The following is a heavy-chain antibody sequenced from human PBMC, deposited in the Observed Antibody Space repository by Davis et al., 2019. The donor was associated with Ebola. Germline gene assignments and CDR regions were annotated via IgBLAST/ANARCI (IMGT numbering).Heavy chain of an antibody. J-gene: IGHJ6*02. D-gene: IGHD6-13*01. CDR2: IYAVGTT. Sequence: GGSLRLSCAASGLIVSSNYMSWVRQAPGKGLEWVAVIYAVGTTYYADSVKGRFSISRDNSKNTLYLQMNSLRAEDTAVYYCARHLQGYSSSWLPYYYGVDVWGQGTTVTVSS. V-gene: IGHV3-66*04. CDR3: ARHLQGYSSSWLPYYYGVDV. CDR1: GLIVSSNY.